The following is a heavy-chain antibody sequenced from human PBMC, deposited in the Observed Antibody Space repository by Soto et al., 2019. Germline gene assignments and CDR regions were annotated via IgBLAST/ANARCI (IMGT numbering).Heavy chain of an antibody. CDR3: ARGPPTSCSGGSCYSHYFDY. D-gene: IGHD2-15*01. Sequence: QVPLVQSGAEVKKPGASMKVSCKASGYTLTTYGISWVRQAPGQGLEWMGWISTYNGNTNYAQKFQGRVTMTTDTSTSIAYMELRSLRSDDTAMYYCARGPPTSCSGGSCYSHYFDYWGQGTLVTVSS. CDR2: ISTYNGNT. V-gene: IGHV1-18*01. CDR1: GYTLTTYG. J-gene: IGHJ4*02.